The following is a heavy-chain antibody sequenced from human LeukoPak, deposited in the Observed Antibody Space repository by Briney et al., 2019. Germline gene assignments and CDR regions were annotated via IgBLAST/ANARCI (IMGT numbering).Heavy chain of an antibody. Sequence: SETLSLTCTVSGGSISSSSYYRGWIRQPPGKGLEWIGSIYYSGSTYYNPSLKSRVTISVDTSKNQFSLKLSSVTAADTAVYYCARDRTSSGYYRGGRHGMDVWGQGTTVTVSS. D-gene: IGHD3-22*01. J-gene: IGHJ6*02. CDR3: ARDRTSSGYYRGGRHGMDV. CDR2: IYYSGST. CDR1: GGSISSSSYY. V-gene: IGHV4-39*01.